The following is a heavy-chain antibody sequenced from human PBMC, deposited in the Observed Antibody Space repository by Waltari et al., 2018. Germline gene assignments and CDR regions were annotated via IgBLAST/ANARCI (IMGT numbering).Heavy chain of an antibody. Sequence: QVQLQQWGAGLLKPSETLSLTCAVYGGSFSGYYWSWIRQPPGKGVEWIGEINHSGSTNYNPSLKSRVTISVDTSKNQFSLKLSSVTAADTAVYYCASGTYSSSWYGNAFDIWGQGTMVTVSS. V-gene: IGHV4-34*01. D-gene: IGHD6-13*01. J-gene: IGHJ3*02. CDR2: INHSGST. CDR1: GGSFSGYY. CDR3: ASGTYSSSWYGNAFDI.